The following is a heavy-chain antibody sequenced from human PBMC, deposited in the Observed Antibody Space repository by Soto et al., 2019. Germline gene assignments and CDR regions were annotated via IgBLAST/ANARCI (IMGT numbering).Heavy chain of an antibody. CDR1: GYTFTSYY. CDR2: INPSGGST. D-gene: IGHD3-22*01. CDR3: ARKGGPYYYDSSGYVQGNWFDP. J-gene: IGHJ5*02. V-gene: IGHV1-46*01. Sequence: ASVKVSCKASGYTFTSYYMHWVRQAPGQGLEWMGIINPSGGSTSYAQKFQGRVTMTRDTSTSTVYMELSSLRSEDTAVYYCARKGGPYYYDSSGYVQGNWFDPWGQGTLVTV.